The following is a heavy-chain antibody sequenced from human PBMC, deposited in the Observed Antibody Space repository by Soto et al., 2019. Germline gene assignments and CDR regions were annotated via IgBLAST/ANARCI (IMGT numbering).Heavy chain of an antibody. Sequence: SETLSLTCAVYGESFSAYYWTWIRQPPGKGLEWIGEINHSGSTKYNPSLRSRVTVSVDTSKHQFSLKLSSVTAAETAVYYCARQSSGWYNCFDSWCPGTLLTVSS. J-gene: IGHJ5*01. CDR1: GESFSAYY. D-gene: IGHD6-19*01. CDR3: ARQSSGWYNCFDS. V-gene: IGHV4-34*01. CDR2: INHSGST.